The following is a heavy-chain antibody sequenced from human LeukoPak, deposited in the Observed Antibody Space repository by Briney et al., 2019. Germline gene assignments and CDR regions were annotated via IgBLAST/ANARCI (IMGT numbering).Heavy chain of an antibody. CDR3: AKDQGYYDSSGPFDY. J-gene: IGHJ4*02. Sequence: GGSLRLSCAASGFTFSSYGMHWVRQAPGKGLEWVAVISYDGSNKYYADSVKGRFTISRDNSKNTLYLQMNSLRAEDMAVYYCAKDQGYYDSSGPFDYWGQGTLVTVSS. CDR2: ISYDGSNK. CDR1: GFTFSSYG. V-gene: IGHV3-30*18. D-gene: IGHD3-22*01.